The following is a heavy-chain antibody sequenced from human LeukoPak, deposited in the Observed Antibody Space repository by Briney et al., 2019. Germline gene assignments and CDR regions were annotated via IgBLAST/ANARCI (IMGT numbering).Heavy chain of an antibody. CDR2: IYYSGRT. V-gene: IGHV4-59*01. J-gene: IGHJ4*02. D-gene: IGHD6-19*01. CDR1: GGSISSYY. CDR3: ARDNVAGMFDY. Sequence: SETLSLTCTVSGGSISSYYWSWIRQPPGQGLEWIGYIYYSGRTNYNPPLKSRVTISVDTSKNQLSLRLSSLTAADTAVYYCARDNVAGMFDYWGQGTLVTVSS.